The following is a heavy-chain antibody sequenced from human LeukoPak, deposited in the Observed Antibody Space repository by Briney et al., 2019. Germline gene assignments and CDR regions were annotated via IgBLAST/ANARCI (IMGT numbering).Heavy chain of an antibody. V-gene: IGHV3-23*01. Sequence: PGGSLRLSCAASGLTFSDYAMSWVRQAPGKGLEWVPGITSGFTAHYADSVKGRFTISRDNFRNTFHLQMNSLRAEDTAVYYCAKDYSDSRVGDVFLEYWGQGTLVTVSS. J-gene: IGHJ4*02. D-gene: IGHD1-26*01. CDR2: ITSGFTA. CDR1: GLTFSDYA. CDR3: AKDYSDSRVGDVFLEY.